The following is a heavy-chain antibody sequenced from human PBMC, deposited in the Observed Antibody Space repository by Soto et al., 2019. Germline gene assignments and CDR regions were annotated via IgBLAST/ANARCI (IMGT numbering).Heavy chain of an antibody. V-gene: IGHV3-21*01. CDR2: ISSSSSCI. J-gene: IGHJ6*02. CDR3: AAGIAAAGTSGFYYYYGMDV. D-gene: IGHD6-13*01. CDR1: GFTFSSYS. Sequence: GGSLRLSCAASGFTFSSYSMNWVRQAPGKGLEWVSSISSSSSCIYYADSVKGRFTISRDNAKNSLYLQMNSLRAEDTAVYYCAAGIAAAGTSGFYYYYGMDVWGQGTTVTVSS.